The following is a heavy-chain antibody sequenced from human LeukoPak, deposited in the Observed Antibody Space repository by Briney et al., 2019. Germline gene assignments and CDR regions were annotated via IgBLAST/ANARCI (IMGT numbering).Heavy chain of an antibody. D-gene: IGHD6-19*01. CDR1: GFTFSSYA. V-gene: IGHV3-23*01. CDR3: AKVPGRAVALFFDC. CDR2: IRGSGGST. Sequence: GGSLRLSCAASGFTFSSYAMSWVRQAPGKGLEWVSAIRGSGGSTYYADSVKGRFTISRDNSKNTLYLQMNSLRAEDTAVYYCAKVPGRAVALFFDCWGQGTLVTVSS. J-gene: IGHJ4*02.